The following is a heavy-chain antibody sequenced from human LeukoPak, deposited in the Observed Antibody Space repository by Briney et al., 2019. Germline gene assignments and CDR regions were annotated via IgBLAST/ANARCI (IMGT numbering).Heavy chain of an antibody. V-gene: IGHV4-30-2*01. J-gene: IGHJ4*02. D-gene: IGHD6-6*01. CDR3: ARREGIAARPVEYYFDY. CDR2: IYHSGST. CDR1: GGSISSGGYY. Sequence: SQTLSLTCTVSGGSISSGGYYWSWIRQPPGKGLEWIGYIYHSGSTYYNPSLKSRVTISVDRSKNQFSLKLSSVTAADTAVYYCARREGIAARPVEYYFDYWGQGTLVTVSS.